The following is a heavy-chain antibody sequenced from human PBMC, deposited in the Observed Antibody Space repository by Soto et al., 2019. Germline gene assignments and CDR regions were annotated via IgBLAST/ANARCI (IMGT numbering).Heavy chain of an antibody. CDR3: ARYYDILTGYSPMGSNPPPLRFDP. V-gene: IGHV4-61*08. CDR2: IYYSGST. D-gene: IGHD3-9*01. Sequence: PSETLSLTCAVSGGSISGGGYSWSWIRQPPGKGLEWIGYIYYSGSTNYNPSLKSRVTISVDTSKNQFSLKLSSVTAADTAVYYCARYYDILTGYSPMGSNPPPLRFDPWGQGTLVTVSS. CDR1: GGSISGGGYS. J-gene: IGHJ5*02.